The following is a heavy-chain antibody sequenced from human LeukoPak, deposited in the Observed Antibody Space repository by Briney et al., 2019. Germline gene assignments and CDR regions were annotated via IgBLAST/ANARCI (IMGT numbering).Heavy chain of an antibody. CDR2: IYSGGTT. J-gene: IGHJ4*02. CDR1: GLTVNSNY. V-gene: IGHV3-53*01. D-gene: IGHD5-24*01. CDR3: ARALLVRNGYNYSPNYFDY. Sequence: GGSLRLSCAASGLTVNSNYMNWVRQAPGKGLQWVSVIYSGGTTYYAGSVKGRFTISRDNSKNMLYLQMNSLRAEDTAVYYCARALLVRNGYNYSPNYFDYWGQGTLVTVSS.